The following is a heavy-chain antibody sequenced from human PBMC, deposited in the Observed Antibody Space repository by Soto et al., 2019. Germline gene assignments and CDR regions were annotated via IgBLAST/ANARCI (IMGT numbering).Heavy chain of an antibody. CDR1: GFTFSNTW. CDR3: TAPGRWSTYYRDYYYVMDV. D-gene: IGHD3-3*01. Sequence: GGSLRLSCAASGFTFSNTWMSWVRQAPGKGLEWVGRIKSKTDGGTTDYAAPVKGRFTISRDDSKNTLYLKMNSLKTEDTAVYYCTAPGRWSTYYRDYYYVMDVWGQGTTVTVSS. J-gene: IGHJ6*02. V-gene: IGHV3-15*01. CDR2: IKSKTDGGTT.